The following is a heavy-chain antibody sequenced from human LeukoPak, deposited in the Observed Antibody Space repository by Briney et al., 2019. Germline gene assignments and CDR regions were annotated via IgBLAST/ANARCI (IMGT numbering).Heavy chain of an antibody. D-gene: IGHD6-13*01. V-gene: IGHV4-34*01. CDR3: ARGLAAAGLYYFDY. CDR2: INHSGRT. CDR1: GGSFSGYY. Sequence: SETLSLTCAVYGGSFSGYYWSWIRQPPGKGLEWIGEINHSGRTNYNPSPKSRVTISVDTSKNQFSLKQSSVTAADTAVYYCARGLAAAGLYYFDYWGQGTLVTVSS. J-gene: IGHJ4*02.